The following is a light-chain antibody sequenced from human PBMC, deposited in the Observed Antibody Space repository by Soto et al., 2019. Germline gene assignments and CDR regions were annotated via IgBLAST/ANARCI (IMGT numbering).Light chain of an antibody. CDR3: CPYAGPYPLV. Sequence: QSALTQPRSVSGSPGQSVTISCTGTSSDVGSYNYVSWNQQHPGKAPKLIIYDVSTWPSGVPDRFSGSKSGNTASLTISGLQVEDGADYYGCPYAGPYPLVFGGGTKLPVL. CDR1: SSDVGSYNY. CDR2: DVS. V-gene: IGLV2-11*01. J-gene: IGLJ2*01.